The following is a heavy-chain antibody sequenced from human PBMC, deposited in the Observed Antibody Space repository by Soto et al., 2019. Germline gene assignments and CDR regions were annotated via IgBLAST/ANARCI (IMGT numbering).Heavy chain of an antibody. J-gene: IGHJ4*02. CDR2: IYSKAVTI. CDR1: GDTFNDFG. CDR3: ARDIGFDIDY. D-gene: IGHD5-12*01. Sequence: QVQLVQSGAEVQKPGASVKVSCKTSGDTFNDFGITWVRQAPGLGLERLGWIYSKAVTINFAPKCQGRVIMTTDTSTSTAYMELTSLTFDDSAVYFCARDIGFDIDYWGQGTLVTVS. V-gene: IGHV1-18*01.